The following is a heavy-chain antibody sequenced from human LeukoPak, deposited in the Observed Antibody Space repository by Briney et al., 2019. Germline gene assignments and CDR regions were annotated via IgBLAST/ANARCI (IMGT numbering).Heavy chain of an antibody. Sequence: PSETLSLTCTVSGGSISSGGYYWSWIRQHPGKGLEWIGYVHYSGSTTYNPSLKSRVTISVDSSSNQFSLKLSSVTAADTAVYYCATFDYGARQTFDYWGQGTLVTVSS. CDR2: VHYSGST. CDR1: GGSISSGGYY. CDR3: ATFDYGARQTFDY. J-gene: IGHJ4*02. V-gene: IGHV4-61*08. D-gene: IGHD4-17*01.